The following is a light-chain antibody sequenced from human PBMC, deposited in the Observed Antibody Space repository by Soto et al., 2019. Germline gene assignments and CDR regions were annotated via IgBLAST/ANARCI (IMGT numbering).Light chain of an antibody. CDR1: SSDVGGYNY. J-gene: IGLJ1*01. CDR3: SSYSSSRAYV. CDR2: EVS. Sequence: QSVLTQPASVSGSPGQSITISCTGTSSDVGGYNYVSWYQQQSGKAPKLMIHEVSNRPSGVSNRFSGLKSVNTAPLTISCVPAEDEVDCFCSSYSSSRAYVFGIGTKVTVL. V-gene: IGLV2-14*01.